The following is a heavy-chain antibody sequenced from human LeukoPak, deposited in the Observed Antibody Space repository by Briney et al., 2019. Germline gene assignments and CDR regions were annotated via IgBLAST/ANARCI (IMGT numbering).Heavy chain of an antibody. Sequence: SVKFSCKASGGTFSSYAISWVRQAPGQGLEWMGGIIPIFGTANYAQKFQGRVTITTDESTSTAYMELSSLRSEDTAVYYCARGGVSFYYYYMDVWGKGTTVTVSS. CDR3: ARGGVSFYYYYMDV. J-gene: IGHJ6*03. CDR2: IIPIFGTA. CDR1: GGTFSSYA. V-gene: IGHV1-69*05. D-gene: IGHD3-16*01.